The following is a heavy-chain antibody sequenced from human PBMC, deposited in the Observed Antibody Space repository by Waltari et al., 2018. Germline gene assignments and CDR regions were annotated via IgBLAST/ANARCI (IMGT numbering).Heavy chain of an antibody. CDR3: ARDDSSGTRAFDI. V-gene: IGHV1-46*01. J-gene: IGHJ3*02. CDR1: GYTFTSYY. CDR2: INPSGGST. Sequence: QVQLVPSGAEVKKPGASVKVSCKASGYTFTSYYMHWVRKAPGQGLEWMGIINPSGGSTSYAQKFQGRVTMTRDTSTSTVYMELSSLRSEDTAVYYCARDDSSGTRAFDIWGQGTMVTVSS. D-gene: IGHD3-22*01.